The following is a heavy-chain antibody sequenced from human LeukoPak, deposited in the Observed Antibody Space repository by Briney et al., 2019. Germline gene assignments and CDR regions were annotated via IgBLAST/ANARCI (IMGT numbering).Heavy chain of an antibody. Sequence: ASVKVSRKASGYTFTSYYMHWVRQAPGQGLEWMGIINPSGGSTSYAQKFQGRVTMTRDTSTSTVYMELSSLRSEDTAVYYCALAPEDYYMDVWGKGTTVTVSS. J-gene: IGHJ6*03. CDR2: INPSGGST. CDR3: ALAPEDYYMDV. V-gene: IGHV1-46*03. D-gene: IGHD1-14*01. CDR1: GYTFTSYY.